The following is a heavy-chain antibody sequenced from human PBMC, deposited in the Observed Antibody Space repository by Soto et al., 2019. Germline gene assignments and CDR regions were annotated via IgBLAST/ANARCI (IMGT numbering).Heavy chain of an antibody. CDR1: GDSVSNNRAA. CDR3: ARAEFDIVRMVFARFDY. V-gene: IGHV6-1*01. J-gene: IGHJ4*01. CDR2: TYYRSKWYN. D-gene: IGHD2-8*01. Sequence: SQTLSLTCAISGDSVSNNRAAWNWIRQSPSRGLEWLGRTYYRSKWYNDYAVSVKSRITITPDTSKNQFSLQLNSVTPEDTAVYYCARAEFDIVRMVFARFDYWGHGTLVTVSS.